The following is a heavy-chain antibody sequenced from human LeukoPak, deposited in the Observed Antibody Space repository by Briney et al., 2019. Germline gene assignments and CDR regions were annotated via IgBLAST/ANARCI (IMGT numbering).Heavy chain of an antibody. Sequence: GESLKISGEGAGYSFTSHWVCWVRQMRGKGLEGMGIIYPGDSYTRDSPSFQGQVTISADKSISTAYLQWSSLKASDTAMYYCARLVGYCSGGSCYSGQFDYWGQGTLVTVSS. CDR2: IYPGDSYT. CDR1: GYSFTSHW. D-gene: IGHD2-15*01. V-gene: IGHV5-51*01. CDR3: ARLVGYCSGGSCYSGQFDY. J-gene: IGHJ4*02.